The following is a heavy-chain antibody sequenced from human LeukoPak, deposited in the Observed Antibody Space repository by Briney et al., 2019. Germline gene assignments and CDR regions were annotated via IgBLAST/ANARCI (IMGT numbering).Heavy chain of an antibody. CDR3: ARVGDWNDLVY. V-gene: IGHV4-61*01. D-gene: IGHD1-1*01. Sequence: PSETLSLTCTVSGGSISSNSYYWSWIRQTPGKGLEWIGYILYSGTTTNYNPSLKSRVTISVDTSKNQFSLKLSSVTAADTAVYYCARVGDWNDLVYWGQGTLVTVSS. CDR2: ILYSGTTT. CDR1: GGSISSNSYY. J-gene: IGHJ4*02.